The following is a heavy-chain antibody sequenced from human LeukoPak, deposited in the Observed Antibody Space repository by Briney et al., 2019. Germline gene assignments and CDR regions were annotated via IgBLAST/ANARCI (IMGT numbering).Heavy chain of an antibody. J-gene: IGHJ4*02. CDR1: GGTFSSYA. Sequence: GASVKVSCKASGGTFSSYAISWVRQAPGQGLEWMGGIIPIFGTANCAQKFQGRVTITADESTSTAYMELSSLRSEDTAVYYCCRDGYNTGDYWGQGTLVTVSS. V-gene: IGHV1-69*13. CDR2: IIPIFGTA. CDR3: CRDGYNTGDY. D-gene: IGHD5-24*01.